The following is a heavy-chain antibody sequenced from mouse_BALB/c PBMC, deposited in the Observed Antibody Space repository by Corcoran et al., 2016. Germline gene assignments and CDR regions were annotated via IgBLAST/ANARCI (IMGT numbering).Heavy chain of an antibody. CDR1: GFNIKDTY. Sequence: EFQLQQSGAELVKPGASVKLSCTASGFNIKDTYMHWVKQRPEQGLEWIGRIDPANGNTKYDPKFQGKATITADTSSNTAYLQLSSLTSEDTAVYYCANWDWYFDVWGAGTTVTVSS. V-gene: IGHV14-3*02. CDR3: ANWDWYFDV. CDR2: IDPANGNT. J-gene: IGHJ1*01. D-gene: IGHD4-1*01.